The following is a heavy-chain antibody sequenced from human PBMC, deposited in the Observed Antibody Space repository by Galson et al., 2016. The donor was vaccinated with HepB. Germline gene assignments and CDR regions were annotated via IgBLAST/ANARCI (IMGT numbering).Heavy chain of an antibody. Sequence: SVKVSCKASGYPFASYGISWVRQAPGQGLEWMGWINGYNGKTDYAHNLHGRVTMTTDTSTNTAYMELRSLRSEYTAVYYCARDYGVTALRSDYWGQGTLVTVSS. CDR2: INGYNGKT. J-gene: IGHJ4*02. CDR3: ARDYGVTALRSDY. V-gene: IGHV1-18*04. D-gene: IGHD2-21*02. CDR1: GYPFASYG.